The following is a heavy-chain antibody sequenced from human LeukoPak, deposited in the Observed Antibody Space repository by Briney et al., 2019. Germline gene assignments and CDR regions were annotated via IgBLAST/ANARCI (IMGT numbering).Heavy chain of an antibody. CDR3: ARHRADFFDY. D-gene: IGHD3-10*01. V-gene: IGHV5-51*01. Sequence: GESLKISCKGSGYNFTSYWIGLVRQIPGKGLEWMWIIYPGDSDTRYSRSFQGQVTISADKSISTAYLQWSSLKASDTAMYYCARHRADFFDYWGQGTLVTVSS. J-gene: IGHJ4*02. CDR2: IYPGDSDT. CDR1: GYNFTSYW.